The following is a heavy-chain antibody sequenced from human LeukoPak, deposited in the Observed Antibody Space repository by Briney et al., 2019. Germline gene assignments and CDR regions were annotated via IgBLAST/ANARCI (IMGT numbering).Heavy chain of an antibody. CDR2: IKQDESEK. CDR3: ARVGRDSKYGYFDF. D-gene: IGHD4-11*01. Sequence: GGCLSLSCAASVFAFSTYRMSCARRAPGEGLGWGANIKQDESEKNYMDSLKGRFTISRDNAKNSLSLQMSSLRADDTAVYYCARVGRDSKYGYFDFWGQGTLVTVSS. CDR1: VFAFSTYR. V-gene: IGHV3-7*01. J-gene: IGHJ4*02.